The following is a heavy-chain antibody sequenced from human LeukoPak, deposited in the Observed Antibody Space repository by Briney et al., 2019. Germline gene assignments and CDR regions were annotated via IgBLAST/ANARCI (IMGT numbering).Heavy chain of an antibody. Sequence: GASVKVSCKASGYTFTSYGISWVRQAPGQGLEWMGWISAYNGNTNYAQKLQGRVTMTTDTSTSTAYMELRSLRSDDTAVYYCARHLPSYDYVWGSYRKLNWFDPWGQGTLVTVSS. CDR2: ISAYNGNT. CDR1: GYTFTSYG. J-gene: IGHJ5*02. D-gene: IGHD3-16*02. V-gene: IGHV1-18*01. CDR3: ARHLPSYDYVWGSYRKLNWFDP.